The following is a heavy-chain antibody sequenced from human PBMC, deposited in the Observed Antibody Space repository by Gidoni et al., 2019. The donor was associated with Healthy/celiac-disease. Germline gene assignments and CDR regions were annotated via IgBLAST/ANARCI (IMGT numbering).Heavy chain of an antibody. CDR1: GGTFSSYA. CDR3: ARGYCSGGSCYSFDY. J-gene: IGHJ4*02. D-gene: IGHD2-15*01. CDR2: IIPIIGTA. V-gene: IGHV1-69*01. Sequence: QVQLVQSGAEVKKPGASVKVSCKASGGTFSSYAISWVRQAPGKGLEWMGGIIPIIGTANYAQKFQGSVTITADESTSTAYMELSSLRSEDTAVYYCARGYCSGGSCYSFDYWGQGTLVTVSS.